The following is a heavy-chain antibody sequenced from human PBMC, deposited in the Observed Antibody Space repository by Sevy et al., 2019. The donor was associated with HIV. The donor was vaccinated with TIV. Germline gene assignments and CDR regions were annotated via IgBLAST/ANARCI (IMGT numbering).Heavy chain of an antibody. V-gene: IGHV4-39*01. CDR3: ARHAHITMIVT. CDR1: GGSISSSSYY. CDR2: IFYSGRT. D-gene: IGHD3-22*01. Sequence: SETLSLTCTVSGGSISSSSYYWGWIRQPPGKGLEWIGSIFYSGRTYYNPSLKSRVTISVDTSKNQFSLKLNSVTAADTAVYYCARHAHITMIVTWRQGTLVTASS. J-gene: IGHJ5*02.